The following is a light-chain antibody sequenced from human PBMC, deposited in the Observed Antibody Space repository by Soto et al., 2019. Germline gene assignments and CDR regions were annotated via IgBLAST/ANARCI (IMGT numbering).Light chain of an antibody. V-gene: IGLV2-23*02. CDR2: EVN. Sequence: QSALTQPASVYGSPGQSITISCTGASTDIGRYDLVAWYQQDPGKAPKLMIYEVNKRPSGVSDRFSGSKSGNTASLTISGLQAEDEADYFCSSHAGRGSIMFGGGTKLTVL. CDR3: SSHAGRGSIM. CDR1: STDIGRYDL. J-gene: IGLJ3*02.